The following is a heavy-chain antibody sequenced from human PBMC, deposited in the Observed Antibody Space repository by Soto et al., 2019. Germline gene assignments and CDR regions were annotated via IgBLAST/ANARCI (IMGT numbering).Heavy chain of an antibody. CDR1: GGTFSSYA. D-gene: IGHD3-10*01. V-gene: IGHV1-69*12. Sequence: QVQLVQSGAEVKKPGSSVKVSCKASGGTFSSYAIRWVRQAPGQGLEWMGGIIPIFGTANYAQKFQGRVTITADESTSTAYMELSSLRSEDTAVYYWARPSMVRVPPTDGGMDVWGQGTTVTVSS. J-gene: IGHJ6*02. CDR3: ARPSMVRVPPTDGGMDV. CDR2: IIPIFGTA.